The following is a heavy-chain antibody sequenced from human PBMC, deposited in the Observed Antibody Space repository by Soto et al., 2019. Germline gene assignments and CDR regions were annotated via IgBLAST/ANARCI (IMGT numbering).Heavy chain of an antibody. CDR1: GFSISAYS. CDR3: VKVSTFYDILTGYYSTNFFDP. J-gene: IGHJ5*02. Sequence: EVQLVESGGGLVNPGGSLRLSCTASGFSISAYSLQWVRQVPGKGLEWVSYISSGSTSIYYADSVKGRFTISRDNSKNTLYLQMNSLRPEDTAVYYCVKVSTFYDILTGYYSTNFFDPWGQGTLVTVSS. V-gene: IGHV3-48*01. D-gene: IGHD3-9*01. CDR2: ISSGSTSI.